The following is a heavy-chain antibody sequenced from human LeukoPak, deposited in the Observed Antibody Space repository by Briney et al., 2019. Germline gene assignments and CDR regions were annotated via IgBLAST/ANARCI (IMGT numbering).Heavy chain of an antibody. CDR3: ARDKRVGATILDY. J-gene: IGHJ4*02. V-gene: IGHV3-9*01. CDR2: ISRNSGSI. CDR1: GFTFDDYA. Sequence: GGSLRLSCAASGFTFDDYAMHWVRQAPGKGLEWVSGISRNSGSIGYADSVKGRFTISRDNAKSSLSLQMNSLTAEDTAVYYCARDKRVGATILDYWGQGTLVTVSS. D-gene: IGHD1-26*01.